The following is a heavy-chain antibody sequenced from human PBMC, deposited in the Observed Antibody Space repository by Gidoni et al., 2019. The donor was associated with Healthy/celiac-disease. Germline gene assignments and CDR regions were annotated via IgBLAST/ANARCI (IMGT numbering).Heavy chain of an antibody. J-gene: IGHJ4*02. CDR3: ANAYGDYKPVDY. V-gene: IGHV3-23*01. Sequence: EVQLLESGGGLVQPGGSLRLSCAAPGSTFSSHAMGWVRQAPGKGLKWVSAISGSGGSTYYADAVEGRFTISRENSKNTLYLQMNSLRAEDTAVYYCANAYGDYKPVDYWGQGTLVTVSS. CDR2: ISGSGGST. CDR1: GSTFSSHA. D-gene: IGHD4-17*01.